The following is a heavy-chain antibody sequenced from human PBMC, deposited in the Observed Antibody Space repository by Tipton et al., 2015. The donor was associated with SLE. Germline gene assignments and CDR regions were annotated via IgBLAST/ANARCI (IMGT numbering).Heavy chain of an antibody. Sequence: TLSLTCTVSGDSISSYYWSWIRQPPGKGLEWIGYMYYSGSTNYNPSLKSRVTISVDTSKNQFSLKLNSVTAADTAVYYCARHRLDYDYVWGSYRYFDYWGQGILVTVSS. J-gene: IGHJ4*02. CDR3: ARHRLDYDYVWGSYRYFDY. D-gene: IGHD3-16*02. CDR2: MYYSGST. CDR1: GDSISSYY. V-gene: IGHV4-59*01.